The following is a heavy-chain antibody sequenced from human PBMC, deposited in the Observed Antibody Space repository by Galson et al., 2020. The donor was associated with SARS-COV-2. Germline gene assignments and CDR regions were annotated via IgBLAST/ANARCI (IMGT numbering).Heavy chain of an antibody. CDR2: ISAGSSYI. CDR1: GFPFSSYS. V-gene: IGHV3-21*01. D-gene: IGHD2-15*01. CDR3: ARVGGMATTPANYFYYGLDV. Sequence: GGSLRISCAASGFPFSSYSINWVRQTPGKGLEWVTSISAGSSYIYYADSVKGRFTISSDNAKTSLYPQMNSLRADDTAVYYCARVGGMATTPANYFYYGLDVWGQGTTVTVSS. J-gene: IGHJ6*02.